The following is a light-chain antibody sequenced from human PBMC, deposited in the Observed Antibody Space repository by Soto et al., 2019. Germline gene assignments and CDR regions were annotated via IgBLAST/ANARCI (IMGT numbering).Light chain of an antibody. CDR3: QQSYSTPRK. Sequence: DIQITQSPSSLSESVGDRVTITCLASQSISSSLNWYQQKPGKAPKLLIYAASSLQSGVPSRFSGSGSGTDFTLTISSLQPEDFATYYCQQSYSTPRKCGQGTQVDIK. J-gene: IGKJ1*01. V-gene: IGKV1-39*01. CDR1: QSISSS. CDR2: AAS.